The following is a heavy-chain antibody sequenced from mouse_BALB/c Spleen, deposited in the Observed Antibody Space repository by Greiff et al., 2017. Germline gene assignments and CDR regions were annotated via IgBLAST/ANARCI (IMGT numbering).Heavy chain of an antibody. V-gene: IGHV1S130*01. D-gene: IGHD2-4*01. Sequence: QVQLQQSGSVLVRPGASVKLSCKASGYTFTSSWMHWAKQRPGQGLEWIGEIHPNSGNTNYNEKFKGKATLTVDTSSSTAYVDLSSLTSEDSAVYYCARGGITTMMDYWGQGTSVTVSS. CDR1: GYTFTSSW. CDR3: ARGGITTMMDY. J-gene: IGHJ4*01. CDR2: IHPNSGNT.